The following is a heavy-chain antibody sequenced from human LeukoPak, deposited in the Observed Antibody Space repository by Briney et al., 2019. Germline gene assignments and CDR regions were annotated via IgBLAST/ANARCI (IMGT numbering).Heavy chain of an antibody. CDR3: VITAVFDS. V-gene: IGHV3-7*01. D-gene: IGHD3-10*01. CDR1: GFTFSSYW. J-gene: IGHJ4*02. Sequence: PGGSLRLSCAASGFTFSSYWMSWVRQAPGKGLEWVANIKQDGSEKNYVDSVKGRFTISRDNAKNSLYLQMNSLNCARVWRVRGVITAVFDSWGQGTLVTVSS. CDR2: IKQDGSEK.